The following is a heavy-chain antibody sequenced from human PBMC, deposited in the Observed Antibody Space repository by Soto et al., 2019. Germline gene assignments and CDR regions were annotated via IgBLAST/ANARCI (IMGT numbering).Heavy chain of an antibody. J-gene: IGHJ4*02. Sequence: QVQLQESGPGLVKPSETLSLTCTVSGGSISSYYWSWIRQPAGKGLEWIGEINHSGSTNYNPSLKSRVTISVDTSKNQFSLKLSSVTAADTAVYYCARLRGALSELEPSKTRRNSRDFGTFNYWGQGTLVTVSS. CDR2: INHSGST. CDR3: ARLRGALSELEPSKTRRNSRDFGTFNY. CDR1: GGSISSYY. D-gene: IGHD1-1*01. V-gene: IGHV4-59*12.